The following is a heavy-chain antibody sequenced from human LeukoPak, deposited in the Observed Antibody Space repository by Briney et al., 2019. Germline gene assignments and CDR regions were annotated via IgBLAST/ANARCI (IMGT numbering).Heavy chain of an antibody. J-gene: IGHJ5*02. CDR1: GGTFSSYA. D-gene: IGHD3-3*01. CDR2: IIPIFGTA. CDR3: ARRTHYFDLAAGDLNWFDP. Sequence: SVKVSCKASGGTFSSYAISWVRQAPGQGLEWMGGIIPIFGTANYAQKFQGRVTVTADESTSTAYMELSSLRSEDTAVYYCARRTHYFDLAAGDLNWFDPWGQGTLVTVSS. V-gene: IGHV1-69*13.